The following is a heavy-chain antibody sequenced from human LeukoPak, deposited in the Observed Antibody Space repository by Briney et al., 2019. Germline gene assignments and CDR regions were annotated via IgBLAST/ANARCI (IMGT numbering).Heavy chain of an antibody. CDR1: GFTFSSYS. CDR2: ISSSSSYI. J-gene: IGHJ4*02. V-gene: IGHV3-21*01. CDR3: ARDRRLVRSLFDY. D-gene: IGHD6-19*01. Sequence: PGGSLRLSCAASGFTFSSYSMNWVRQAPGKGLEWVSSISSSSSYIYYADSVKGRFTISRDNAKNSLYLQMNSLRAEDTAVYYCARDRRLVRSLFDYWGQGTLVTVSS.